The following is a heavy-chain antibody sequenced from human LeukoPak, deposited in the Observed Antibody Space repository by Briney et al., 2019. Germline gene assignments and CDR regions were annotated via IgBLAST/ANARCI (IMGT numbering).Heavy chain of an antibody. J-gene: IGHJ6*03. Sequence: SVKVSCKASGGTFSSYAISWVRQAPGQGLEWMGGIIPIFGTANYAQKFQGRVTITADESTSTAYMELSSLRSEDTAVYYCARAPLYCSSTSCHTRDYYYYYYMDVWGKGTTVTVSS. CDR1: GGTFSSYA. CDR3: ARAPLYCSSTSCHTRDYYYYYYMDV. D-gene: IGHD2-2*02. CDR2: IIPIFGTA. V-gene: IGHV1-69*01.